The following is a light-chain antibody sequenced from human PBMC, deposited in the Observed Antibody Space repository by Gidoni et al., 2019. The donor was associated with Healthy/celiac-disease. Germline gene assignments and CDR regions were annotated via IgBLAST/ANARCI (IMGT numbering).Light chain of an antibody. Sequence: EIVMTQSPATLSVSPGERATLSCRASQSVSSNLAWYQQNPGQAPRLLIYGASTRATGIPARFSGSGSGTEFTLTIRSLQSEDFAVYYCQQYNNWRFTFGPGTKVDIK. CDR1: QSVSSN. J-gene: IGKJ3*01. V-gene: IGKV3-15*01. CDR2: GAS. CDR3: QQYNNWRFT.